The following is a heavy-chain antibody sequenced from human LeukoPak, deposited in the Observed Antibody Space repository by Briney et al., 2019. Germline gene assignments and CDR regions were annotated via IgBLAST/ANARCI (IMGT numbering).Heavy chain of an antibody. Sequence: GASVKVSGKASGYTFTGYYMHWVRQAPGQGLEGMGRSNPNSGGTDYAQKFQGRVTMARDTSISTAYMELSRLRYDDTAVYYCARGGSSDFWSGHNWFDPWGQGTLVTVSS. J-gene: IGHJ5*02. CDR3: ARGGSSDFWSGHNWFDP. V-gene: IGHV1-2*06. D-gene: IGHD3-3*01. CDR2: SNPNSGGT. CDR1: GYTFTGYY.